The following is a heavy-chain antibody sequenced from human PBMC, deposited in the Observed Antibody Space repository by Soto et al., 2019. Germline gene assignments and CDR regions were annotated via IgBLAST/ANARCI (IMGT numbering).Heavy chain of an antibody. CDR2: ISSSSSYI. CDR1: GFTFSSYS. D-gene: IGHD2-2*01. V-gene: IGHV3-21*01. CDR3: ARFGTIVVVTAAILFSFRTGLDI. Sequence: EVQLVESGGGLVKPGGSLRLSCAASGFTFSSYSMNCVRQAPGEGLAWVSSISSSSSYIYYEDSVKGRFTISRDNAKYSLYLQTNSLRAGDTAVYYCARFGTIVVVTAAILFSFRTGLDIWGQGTMVTVSS. J-gene: IGHJ3*02.